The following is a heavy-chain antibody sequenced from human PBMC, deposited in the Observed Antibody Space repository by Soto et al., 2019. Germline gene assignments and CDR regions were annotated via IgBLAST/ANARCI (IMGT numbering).Heavy chain of an antibody. D-gene: IGHD3-10*01. V-gene: IGHV3-48*02. CDR3: ARHGYGSDYYYYYMDV. CDR2: ISSSGMTI. CDR1: GFSFSTYA. Sequence: GGSLRLSCAASGFSFSTYAMNWVRQAPGKGLEWVAYISSSGMTIYYADSVKGRFTISRDNAENSLYLQMHSLRDEDTAMYYCARHGYGSDYYYYYMDVWGKGTTVTVSS. J-gene: IGHJ6*03.